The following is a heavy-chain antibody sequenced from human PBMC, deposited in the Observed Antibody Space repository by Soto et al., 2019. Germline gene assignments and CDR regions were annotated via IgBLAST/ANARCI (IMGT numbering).Heavy chain of an antibody. V-gene: IGHV4-59*01. J-gene: IGHJ4*02. Sequence: PSETLSLTCTVSGGSISSYYWSWIRQPPGKGLERIGYIYYSGSTNYNPSLKSRVTISVDTSKNQFSLKLSSVTAADTAVYYCARALPVYGSGWYYFDYWGQGTLVTVSS. CDR1: GGSISSYY. D-gene: IGHD6-19*01. CDR3: ARALPVYGSGWYYFDY. CDR2: IYYSGST.